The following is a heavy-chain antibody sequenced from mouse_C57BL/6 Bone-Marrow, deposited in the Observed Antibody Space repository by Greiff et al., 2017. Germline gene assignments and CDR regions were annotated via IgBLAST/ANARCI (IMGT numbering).Heavy chain of an antibody. V-gene: IGHV2-5*01. J-gene: IGHJ1*03. CDR1: GFSLTSYG. D-gene: IGHD1-1*01. CDR3: AKNPYYYGSSYWYFDV. Sequence: ESGPGLVQPSQSLSITCTVSGFSLTSYGVHWVRQSPGKGLEWLGVIWRGGSTDYNAAFMSRLSITKDNSKSQVFFKMNSLQADDTAIYYCAKNPYYYGSSYWYFDVWGTGTTVTVSS. CDR2: IWRGGST.